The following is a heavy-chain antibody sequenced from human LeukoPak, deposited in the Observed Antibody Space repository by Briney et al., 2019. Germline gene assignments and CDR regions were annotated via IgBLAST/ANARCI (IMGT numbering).Heavy chain of an antibody. CDR2: MNPNSGNT. D-gene: IGHD4-17*01. J-gene: IGHJ4*02. V-gene: IGHV1-8*01. CDR3: AKGRTVTFPRDWDY. Sequence: GASVKVSCKASRYTFTSYDINWVRQATGQGLEWMGWMNPNSGNTGYAQKFQGRVTMTRNTSISTAYMELSSLRAEDTAVYYCAKGRTVTFPRDWDYWGQGTLVTVSS. CDR1: RYTFTSYD.